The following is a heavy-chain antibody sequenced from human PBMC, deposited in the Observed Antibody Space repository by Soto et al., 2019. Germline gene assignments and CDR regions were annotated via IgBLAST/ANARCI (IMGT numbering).Heavy chain of an antibody. CDR3: AKDLKSTIFGVVRQHTLYFDY. Sequence: GSLRLSCASSGFTFSSYAMSWVRQAPGKGLEWVSAISGSGGSTYYADSVKGRFTISRDNSKNTLYLQMNSLRAEDTAVYYCAKDLKSTIFGVVRQHTLYFDYWGQGTLVTVSS. D-gene: IGHD3-3*01. J-gene: IGHJ4*02. CDR1: GFTFSSYA. CDR2: ISGSGGST. V-gene: IGHV3-23*01.